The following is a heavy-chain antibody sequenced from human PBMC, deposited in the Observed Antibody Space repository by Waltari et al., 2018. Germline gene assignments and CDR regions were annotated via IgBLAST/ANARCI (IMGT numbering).Heavy chain of an antibody. V-gene: IGHV4-34*01. Sequence: QVQLQQWGAGLLKPSETLSLTCAVYGGSFSGYYWSWIRQPPGKGLEWIGEIKHSGSTNYNPSLKSRVTISVDTSKNQFSLKLSSVTAADTAVYYCARARITIFGVVNPFDPWGQGTLVTVSS. D-gene: IGHD3-3*01. CDR3: ARARITIFGVVNPFDP. CDR1: GGSFSGYY. J-gene: IGHJ5*02. CDR2: IKHSGST.